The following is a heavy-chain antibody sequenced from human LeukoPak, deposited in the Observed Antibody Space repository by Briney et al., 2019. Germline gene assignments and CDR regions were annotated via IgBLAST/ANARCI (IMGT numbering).Heavy chain of an antibody. CDR3: ARVYETNGYLY. V-gene: IGHV3-74*01. Sequence: QSGGSLRLSCAASGFTFSNFWMHWVRLAPGKGLVWVALIYGDGSFTRYADSVKGRFTISRDNAKNTVYLQMNSLRVEDTAVYYYARVYETNGYLYWGQGSLVTVSS. CDR1: GFTFSNFW. D-gene: IGHD3-22*01. CDR2: IYGDGSFT. J-gene: IGHJ4*02.